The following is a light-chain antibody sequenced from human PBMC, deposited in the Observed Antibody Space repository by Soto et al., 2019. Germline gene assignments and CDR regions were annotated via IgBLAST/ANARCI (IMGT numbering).Light chain of an antibody. V-gene: IGKV3-20*01. Sequence: EIVLTQSPGTLSLSPGERATLSCRASHSISTSLAWVQQKPGQPPRLLIYGASSRATDIPDRFSGSGSGTDFTLTISRLEPEDFAVYYCQQSESSPLFNFGPGTKVDLK. CDR2: GAS. CDR1: HSISTS. CDR3: QQSESSPLFN. J-gene: IGKJ3*01.